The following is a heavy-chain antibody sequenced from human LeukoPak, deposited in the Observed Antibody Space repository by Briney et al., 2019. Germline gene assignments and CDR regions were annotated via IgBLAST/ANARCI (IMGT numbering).Heavy chain of an antibody. D-gene: IGHD3-10*01. V-gene: IGHV4-4*07. CDR2: IYTSGTT. CDR1: DGSLSIYF. Sequence: PAEPLSLPCTVSDGSLSIYFWRWLRKSAGKGVEWIGRIYTSGTTNYNPSLKSRVTMSVDTSKNQFSLQLSSVTAADTAVYYCGREVYGSGRQIDYWGQGTLVTVSS. J-gene: IGHJ4*02. CDR3: GREVYGSGRQIDY.